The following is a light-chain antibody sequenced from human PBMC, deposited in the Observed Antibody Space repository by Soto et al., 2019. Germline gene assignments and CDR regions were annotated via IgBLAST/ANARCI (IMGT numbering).Light chain of an antibody. J-gene: IGKJ4*01. Sequence: DIQMTQSPSTLSASVGDRITITCRASQDISDWLAWYQQRPGKAPKLLIYDVSTLNSGVPSRFSGSGSGTEFPLTISSLQPDDFATYYCQQYGRYPLTFGGGTKVDI. CDR1: QDISDW. V-gene: IGKV1-5*01. CDR2: DVS. CDR3: QQYGRYPLT.